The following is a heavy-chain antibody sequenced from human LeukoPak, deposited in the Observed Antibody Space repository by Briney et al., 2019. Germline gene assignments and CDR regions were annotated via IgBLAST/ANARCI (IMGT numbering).Heavy chain of an antibody. CDR1: GGSVSSGSYY. J-gene: IGHJ4*02. CDR3: ARSPVLSPYYYGSGSYYGPLDY. D-gene: IGHD3-10*01. CDR2: IYYSGST. Sequence: SETLSLTCTVSGGSVSSGSYYWSWIRQPPGKGLEWIGYIYYSGSTNYNPSLKSRVTISVDTSKNQFSLKLSSVTAADTAVYYCARSPVLSPYYYGSGSYYGPLDYWGQGTLVTVSS. V-gene: IGHV4-61*01.